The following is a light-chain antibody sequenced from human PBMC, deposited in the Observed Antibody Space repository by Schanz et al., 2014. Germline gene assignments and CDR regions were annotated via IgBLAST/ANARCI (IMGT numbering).Light chain of an antibody. CDR1: SDVVEGYNF. CDR2: EVR. J-gene: IGLJ1*01. V-gene: IGLV2-8*01. CDR3: CSYAGGQNYV. Sequence: QSALTQPPSASGSPGQSVTISCTATSDVVEGYNFVSWYQQHPGRAPKLLIYEVRQRPSGVSDRFSGSKSGYTASLTISGLQAEDEGDFYCCSYAGGQNYVFGTGTKLTVL.